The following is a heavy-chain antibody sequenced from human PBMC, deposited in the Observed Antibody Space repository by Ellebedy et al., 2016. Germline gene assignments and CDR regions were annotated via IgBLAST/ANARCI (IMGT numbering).Heavy chain of an antibody. J-gene: IGHJ4*02. D-gene: IGHD4-17*01. CDR3: RQGHYADL. CDR1: GFSFSGYA. Sequence: GGSLRLSXVVSGFSFSGYAMTWVRQAPGKGLEWVSTISAGSDTTRLADSVKGRFTISRDSSKNSVYLRMNNLRVEDTAVYYCRQGHYADLWGQGTLVTVSS. V-gene: IGHV3-23*01. CDR2: ISAGSDTT.